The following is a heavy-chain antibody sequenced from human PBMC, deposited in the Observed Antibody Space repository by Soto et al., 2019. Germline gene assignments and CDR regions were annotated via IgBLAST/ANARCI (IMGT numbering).Heavy chain of an antibody. V-gene: IGHV3-33*01. J-gene: IGHJ6*02. Sequence: ESGGGVVQPGRSLRLSCAASGFTFSSFGMHWVRQAPGKGLEWVSLIWYDGSKKSYGDTGKGRFTISRDNSRKTVYLQMSSLRADDTAVYYCARDASYYSLWSGYYPSRNGMDVWGQGTTVTVSS. CDR1: GFTFSSFG. D-gene: IGHD3-3*01. CDR3: ARDASYYSLWSGYYPSRNGMDV. CDR2: IWYDGSKK.